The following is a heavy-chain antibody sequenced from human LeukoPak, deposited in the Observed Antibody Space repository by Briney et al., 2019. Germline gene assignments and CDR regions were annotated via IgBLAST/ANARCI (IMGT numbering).Heavy chain of an antibody. J-gene: IGHJ4*02. D-gene: IGHD4-17*01. CDR2: ISYDGSNK. V-gene: IGHV3-30*03. Sequence: GRSLRLSCAASGFSFSSYGMHWVRQAPGKGLERVAVISYDGSNKYYADSVKGRFTISRDNSKNTLYLQMNSLKTEDTAVYYCTTDGTTTVTTFDYWGQGTLVTVSS. CDR1: GFSFSSYG. CDR3: TTDGTTTVTTFDY.